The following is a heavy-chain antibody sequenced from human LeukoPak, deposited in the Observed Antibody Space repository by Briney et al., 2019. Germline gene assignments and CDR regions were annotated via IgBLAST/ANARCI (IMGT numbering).Heavy chain of an antibody. Sequence: GGSLRLSCAASGFSFSTYSMNWVRQAPGKGLEWVSSISSSSSYIYYADSVKGRFTISRDNAKNSLYLQMNSLRAEDTAVYYCARANSSGYKGAFDIWGQGTRVTVSS. J-gene: IGHJ3*02. V-gene: IGHV3-21*01. D-gene: IGHD3-22*01. CDR1: GFSFSTYS. CDR3: ARANSSGYKGAFDI. CDR2: ISSSSSYI.